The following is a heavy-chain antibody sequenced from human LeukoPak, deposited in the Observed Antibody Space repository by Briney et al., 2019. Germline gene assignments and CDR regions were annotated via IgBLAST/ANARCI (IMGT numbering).Heavy chain of an antibody. Sequence: ASVKVSCKASGYTFTDYYMHWLRQAPGQGLEWMGWINPNSHGTNYAQKFQGRVIMTRDTSISTAYMELTRLRSDDTAVYYCARESGGSGWSFDYWGQGTLDTVSS. D-gene: IGHD6-19*01. CDR1: GYTFTDYY. V-gene: IGHV1-2*02. J-gene: IGHJ4*02. CDR2: INPNSHGT. CDR3: ARESGGSGWSFDY.